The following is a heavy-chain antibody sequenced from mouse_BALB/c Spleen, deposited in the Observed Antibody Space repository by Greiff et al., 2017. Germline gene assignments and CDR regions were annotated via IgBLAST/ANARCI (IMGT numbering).Heavy chain of an antibody. CDR2: INPSNGGT. V-gene: IGHV1S81*02. Sequence: SGAELVKPGASVKLSCKASGYTFTSYYMYWVKQRPGQGLEWIGEINPSNGGTNFNEKFKSKATLTVDKSSSTAYMQLSSLTSEDSAVYYCTRSSGYYFDYWGQGTTLTVSS. CDR1: GYTFTSYY. J-gene: IGHJ2*01. D-gene: IGHD4-1*01. CDR3: TRSSGYYFDY.